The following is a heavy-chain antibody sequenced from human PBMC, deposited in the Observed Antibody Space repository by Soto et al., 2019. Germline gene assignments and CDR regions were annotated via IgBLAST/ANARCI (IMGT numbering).Heavy chain of an antibody. J-gene: IGHJ5*02. CDR3: ARGQLLWSDWFDP. CDR1: GYTFTSYA. D-gene: IGHD2-2*01. Sequence: GASVKVSCKASGYTFTSYAMHWVRQAPGQRLEWMGWINAGNGNTKYSQKIQGRVTITRDTSASTAYMELSSLRSEDTAVYYCARGQLLWSDWFDPWGQGTLVTVSS. CDR2: INAGNGNT. V-gene: IGHV1-3*01.